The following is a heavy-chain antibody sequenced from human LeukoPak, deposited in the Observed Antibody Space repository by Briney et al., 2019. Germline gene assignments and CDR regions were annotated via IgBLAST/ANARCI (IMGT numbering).Heavy chain of an antibody. CDR3: ARTVSRRYFDY. V-gene: IGHV4-39*07. J-gene: IGHJ4*02. CDR2: LYYGGST. CDR1: GGSISSSGSC. D-gene: IGHD1-14*01. Sequence: SETLSLTCSVSGGSISSSGSCWAWIRPPPGKGVEGIASLYYGGSTYYNPSLKSRVTISVDTSKNQFSLKLSSVTAADTAVYYCARTVSRRYFDYWGQGTLVTVSS.